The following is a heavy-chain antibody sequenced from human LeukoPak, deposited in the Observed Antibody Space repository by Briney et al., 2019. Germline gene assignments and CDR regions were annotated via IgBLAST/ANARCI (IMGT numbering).Heavy chain of an antibody. D-gene: IGHD2-15*01. J-gene: IGHJ4*02. CDR2: ISGSGGST. CDR3: AKLIVRGRFIDY. V-gene: IGHV3-23*01. Sequence: GGSLRLSCAASGFTFSSYTMNWVRQAPGKGLEWVSAISGSGGSTYYADSVKGRFTISRDNSKNTLYLQMNSLRAEDTAVYYCAKLIVRGRFIDYWGQGTLVTVSP. CDR1: GFTFSSYT.